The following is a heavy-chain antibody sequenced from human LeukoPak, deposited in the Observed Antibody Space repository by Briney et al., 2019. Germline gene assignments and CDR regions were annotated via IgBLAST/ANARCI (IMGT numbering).Heavy chain of an antibody. CDR2: ISSSSSTI. CDR1: GFTFNNFG. Sequence: GGSLRLSCEASGFTFNNFGLNWVRQAPGKGLEWVSYISSSSSTIYYADSVKGRFTISRDNAKNSLYLQMNSLRAEDTAVYYCARHSTWGYFDYWGQGTLVTVSS. J-gene: IGHJ4*02. V-gene: IGHV3-48*04. D-gene: IGHD5/OR15-5a*01. CDR3: ARHSTWGYFDY.